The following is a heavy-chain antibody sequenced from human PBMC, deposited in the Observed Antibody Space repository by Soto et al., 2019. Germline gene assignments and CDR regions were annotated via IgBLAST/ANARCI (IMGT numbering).Heavy chain of an antibody. CDR1: GGSISSGDYY. CDR2: IYHSGST. D-gene: IGHD2-8*01. V-gene: IGHV4-31*03. J-gene: IGHJ5*02. Sequence: QVQLQESGPGLVKPSQTLSLTCTVSGGSISSGDYYWSWVRQHPGKGLEWIGYIYHSGSTYYNPSLRSRVTVSVDTSKNQSSRKLSSVTAAHTAVYYCARDVRPSHSNWFDRWGQGTLVTVSS. CDR3: ARDVRPSHSNWFDR.